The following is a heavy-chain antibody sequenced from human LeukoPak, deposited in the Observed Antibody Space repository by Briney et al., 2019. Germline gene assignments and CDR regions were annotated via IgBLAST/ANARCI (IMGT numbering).Heavy chain of an antibody. CDR2: INGDGSST. CDR3: AREMAGYSGYGEDWFDP. Sequence: PGGSLRLSCAASGITFSDHWMHWVRQAPGKGRVWVSRINGDGSSTSYADSVKGRFTISRDNAKNTLYLQINSLRAEDTAVYYCAREMAGYSGYGEDWFDPWGQGTLVTVSS. J-gene: IGHJ5*02. D-gene: IGHD5-12*01. V-gene: IGHV3-74*01. CDR1: GITFSDHW.